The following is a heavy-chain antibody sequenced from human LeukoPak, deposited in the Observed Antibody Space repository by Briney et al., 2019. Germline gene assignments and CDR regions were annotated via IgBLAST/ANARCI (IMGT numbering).Heavy chain of an antibody. V-gene: IGHV4-59*01. Sequence: PETLSLTCTVSGGSISSNYWSWIRQPPGRGLEWIGYISYSGSTNYNPSLKSRVTISIDTSKNQVSLRLDSVTAADTAVYYCARVTGGRNAYWGEGILVTVSS. J-gene: IGHJ4*02. CDR3: ARVTGGRNAY. CDR1: GGSISSNY. CDR2: ISYSGST. D-gene: IGHD1-20*01.